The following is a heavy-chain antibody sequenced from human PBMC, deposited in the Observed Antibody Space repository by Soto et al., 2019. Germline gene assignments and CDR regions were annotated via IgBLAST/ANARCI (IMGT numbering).Heavy chain of an antibody. CDR3: AKTPGIAALNFDY. Sequence: GGSLRLSCAASGFTFSSYGMHWVRQAPGKGLEWVAVISYDGSNKYYADSVKGRFTISRDNSKNTLYLQMNSLRAEDTAVYYCAKTPGIAALNFDYWGQGTLVTVSS. CDR2: ISYDGSNK. V-gene: IGHV3-30*18. J-gene: IGHJ4*02. D-gene: IGHD6-13*01. CDR1: GFTFSSYG.